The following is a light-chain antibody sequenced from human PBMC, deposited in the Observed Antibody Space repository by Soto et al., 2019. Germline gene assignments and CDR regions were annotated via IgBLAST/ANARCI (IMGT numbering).Light chain of an antibody. V-gene: IGLV2-14*01. CDR1: SSDVGGYNY. Sequence: QSALTQPASVSGSPGQSITISCTGTSSDVGGYNYVYWYQQHPGKAPKLMIYEVSNRPSGVSNRFSGSKSGNSASLTISGLQADDEADYYCCSLTTSHTYVFGSGTKLTVL. CDR3: CSLTTSHTYV. J-gene: IGLJ1*01. CDR2: EVS.